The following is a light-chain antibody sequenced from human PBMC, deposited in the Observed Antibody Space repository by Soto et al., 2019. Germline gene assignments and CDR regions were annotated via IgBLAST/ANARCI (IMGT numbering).Light chain of an antibody. CDR3: QQRSNWPPFT. J-gene: IGKJ3*01. Sequence: EIVLTQSPATLSLSPGERATLSCRASQSVSTYLAWYQQRPGQAPRLLIYDASSRAPGIPARFSGSGSGTDFTLTINSLEPEDFALYYCQQRSNWPPFTFGPGTKVDIK. CDR1: QSVSTY. V-gene: IGKV3-11*01. CDR2: DAS.